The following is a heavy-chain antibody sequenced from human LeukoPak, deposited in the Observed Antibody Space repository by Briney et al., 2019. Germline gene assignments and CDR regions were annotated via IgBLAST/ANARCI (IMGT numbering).Heavy chain of an antibody. D-gene: IGHD5-18*01. Sequence: SETLSLTCTVSGCSISSSSYYWGWIRQPPGKGLEWIGSIYYSGSTYYNPSLKSRVTISVDTSKNQFSLKLSSVTAADTAVYYCARPDRGYSYGPPFDYWGQGTLVTVSS. CDR3: ARPDRGYSYGPPFDY. J-gene: IGHJ4*02. CDR1: GCSISSSSYY. V-gene: IGHV4-39*01. CDR2: IYYSGST.